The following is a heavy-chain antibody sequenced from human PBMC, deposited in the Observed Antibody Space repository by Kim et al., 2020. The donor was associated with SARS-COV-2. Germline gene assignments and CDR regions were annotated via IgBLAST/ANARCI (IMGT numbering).Heavy chain of an antibody. CDR1: GGSISSYY. V-gene: IGHV4-59*01. CDR2: IYNSGST. Sequence: SETLSLTCAVSGGSISSYYWSWIRQPPGKGLEWIGYIYNSGSTKYNPSLNSRVTISLDTSKKQFSLKLSSVTAADTAAYYCARGGDSSGSEYRYYYYGLDVWGQGTTVTVSS. D-gene: IGHD3-22*01. CDR3: ARGGDSSGSEYRYYYYGLDV. J-gene: IGHJ6*02.